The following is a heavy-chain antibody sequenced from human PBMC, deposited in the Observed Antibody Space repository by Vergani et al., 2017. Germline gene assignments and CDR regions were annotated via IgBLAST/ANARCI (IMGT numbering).Heavy chain of an antibody. V-gene: IGHV3-23*01. D-gene: IGHD3-10*01. CDR3: AKAGSGSYYKFDY. CDR2: ISGSGGST. Sequence: EVQLLESGGGLVQPGGSLRLSCAASGFTFSSYAMSWVRQAPGKGLEWVSAISGSGGSTYYADSVKGRFTISRDNSKNTLYLQMNSLRAEDTAVYYCAKAGSGSYYKFDYWGEATLVTVSS. CDR1: GFTFSSYA. J-gene: IGHJ4*02.